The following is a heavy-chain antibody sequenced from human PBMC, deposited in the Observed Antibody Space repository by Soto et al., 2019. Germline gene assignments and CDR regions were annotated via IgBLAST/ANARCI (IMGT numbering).Heavy chain of an antibody. V-gene: IGHV3-23*01. Sequence: EVQLLESGGGLVQPGGSLRLSCAASGFTFGTYVMNWVRQAPGKGLEWVSGITGSGGSTYYADSVKGRFTISRDNSKNTLDLQMNSLRADDTAVYYCAKDRSVDTRDWFDPWGQGTLVTVSS. J-gene: IGHJ5*02. D-gene: IGHD5-18*01. CDR2: ITGSGGST. CDR1: GFTFGTYV. CDR3: AKDRSVDTRDWFDP.